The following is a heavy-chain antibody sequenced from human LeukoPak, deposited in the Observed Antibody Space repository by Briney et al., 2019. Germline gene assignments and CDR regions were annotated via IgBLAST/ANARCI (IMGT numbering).Heavy chain of an antibody. J-gene: IGHJ4*02. CDR3: AREGPRGNSQFDY. V-gene: IGHV3-30*03. Sequence: GGSLRLSCTASGFTFSSYGMHWVRQAPGKGLEWVAVISYDGSNKYYADSVKGRFTISRDNSKNTLYVQMNSLRAEDTAVYYCAREGPRGNSQFDYWGQGTLVTVSS. CDR2: ISYDGSNK. CDR1: GFTFSSYG. D-gene: IGHD2/OR15-2a*01.